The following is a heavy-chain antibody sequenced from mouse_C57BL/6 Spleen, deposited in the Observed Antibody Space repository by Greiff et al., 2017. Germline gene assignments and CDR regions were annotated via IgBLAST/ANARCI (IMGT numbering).Heavy chain of an antibody. V-gene: IGHV1-81*01. CDR2: IYPRSGNT. CDR3: ARSGYYYGSWYFDV. J-gene: IGHJ1*03. Sequence: VQLQQSGAELARPGASVKLSCKASGYTFTSYGISWVKQRTGQGLEWIGEIYPRSGNTYYNEKFKGKATLTADKSSSTAYMELRSLTSEDSAVYFCARSGYYYGSWYFDVWGTGTTVTVSS. CDR1: GYTFTSYG. D-gene: IGHD1-1*01.